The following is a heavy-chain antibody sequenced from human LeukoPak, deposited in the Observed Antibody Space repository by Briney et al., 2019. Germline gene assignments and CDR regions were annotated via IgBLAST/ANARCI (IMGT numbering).Heavy chain of an antibody. CDR3: ARDRWQQLAKLTQDY. CDR2: IIPIFGTA. J-gene: IGHJ4*02. D-gene: IGHD6-13*01. CDR1: GGTFSSYA. V-gene: IGHV1-69*13. Sequence: GASVKVSCKASGGTFSSYAISWVRQAPGQGLEWMGGIIPIFGTANYAQKFQGRVTITADESTSTAYMELRSLRSDDTAVYYCARDRWQQLAKLTQDYWGQGTLVTVSS.